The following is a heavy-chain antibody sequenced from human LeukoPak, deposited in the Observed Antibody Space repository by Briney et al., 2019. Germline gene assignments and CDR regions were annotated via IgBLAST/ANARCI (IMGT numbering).Heavy chain of an antibody. CDR2: IDHGGST. D-gene: IGHD6-19*01. V-gene: IGHV4-34*01. J-gene: IGHJ5*02. CDR3: AAWLGPRNWFDP. CDR1: GGSFSGYH. Sequence: PSETLSLTCAVYGGSFSGYHWSWIRQPPGKGLEWIGEIDHGGSTNYNPSLKSRVTISVDTSKNQFSLKLSSVTAADTAVYYCAAWLGPRNWFDPWGQGTLVTVSS.